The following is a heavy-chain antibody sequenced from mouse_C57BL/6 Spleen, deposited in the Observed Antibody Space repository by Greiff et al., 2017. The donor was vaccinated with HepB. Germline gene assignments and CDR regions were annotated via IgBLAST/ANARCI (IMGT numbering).Heavy chain of an antibody. CDR1: GYAFSSYW. CDR2: IYPGDGDT. Sequence: QVQLKESGAELVKPGASVKISCKASGYAFSSYWMNWVKQRPGKGLEWIGQIYPGDGDTNYNGKFKGKATLTADKSSSTAYMQLSSLTSEDSAVYFCAREVYDYGGGYYFDYWGQGTTLTVSS. J-gene: IGHJ2*01. V-gene: IGHV1-80*01. D-gene: IGHD2-4*01. CDR3: AREVYDYGGGYYFDY.